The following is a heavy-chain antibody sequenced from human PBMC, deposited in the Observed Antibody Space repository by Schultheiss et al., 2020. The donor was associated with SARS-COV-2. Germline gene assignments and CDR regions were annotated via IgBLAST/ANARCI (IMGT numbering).Heavy chain of an antibody. J-gene: IGHJ5*02. D-gene: IGHD3-3*01. CDR1: GGSISSYY. V-gene: IGHV4-59*01. CDR2: IYYSGSS. CDR3: ARVVRITIFGVVTTFDP. Sequence: SETLSLTCTVSGGSISSYYWSWIRQPPGKGLEWIGYIYYSGSSNYNPSLKSRVTMSVDTSKNQLSLKLRSVTAADTAVYYCARVVRITIFGVVTTFDPWGQGTLVTVSS.